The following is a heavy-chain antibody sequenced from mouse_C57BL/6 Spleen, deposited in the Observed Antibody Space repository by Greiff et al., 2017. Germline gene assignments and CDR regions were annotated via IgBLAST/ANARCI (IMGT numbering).Heavy chain of an antibody. CDR2: INPSSGYT. Sequence: VQGVESGAELARPGASVKMSCKASGYTFTSYTMHWVKQRPGQGLEWIGYINPSSGYTKYNQKFKDKATLTADKSSGTAYMQLSSLTSADSAVYYCARWDGSRWIRAMDYWGQGTSVTVSS. J-gene: IGHJ4*01. V-gene: IGHV1-4*01. CDR1: GYTFTSYT. D-gene: IGHD1-1*01. CDR3: ARWDGSRWIRAMDY.